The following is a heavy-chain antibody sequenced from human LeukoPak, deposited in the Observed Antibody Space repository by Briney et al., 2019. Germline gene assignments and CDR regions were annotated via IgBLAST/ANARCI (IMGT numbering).Heavy chain of an antibody. J-gene: IGHJ4*02. CDR1: GFTFRSYW. Sequence: PGGSLRLSCAASGFTFRSYWMHWVRQAPGKGLVWVSRVKGDGGFTNYADSVYGRFTISRDNAKNTLYLHMHSLRAEDTAVYYGEGDEDDFILDYWGREAWSPSPQ. V-gene: IGHV3-74*01. D-gene: IGHD3-3*02. CDR3: EGDEDDFILDY. CDR2: VKGDGGFT.